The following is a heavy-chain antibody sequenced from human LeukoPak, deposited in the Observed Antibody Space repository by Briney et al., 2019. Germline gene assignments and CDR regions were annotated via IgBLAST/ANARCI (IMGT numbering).Heavy chain of an antibody. CDR3: ARDNANYRSGGSCYEGPGCNYYGMDV. J-gene: IGHJ6*02. CDR2: IYSGGST. V-gene: IGHV3-66*01. D-gene: IGHD2-15*01. CDR1: GFTVSSNY. Sequence: PGGSLRLSCAASGFTVSSNYMSWVRQAPGKGLEWVSIIYSGGSTYYADSVKGRFTISRDNSKNTLYLQMNSLRTEDTAVYYCARDNANYRSGGSCYEGPGCNYYGMDVWGQGTTVTVSS.